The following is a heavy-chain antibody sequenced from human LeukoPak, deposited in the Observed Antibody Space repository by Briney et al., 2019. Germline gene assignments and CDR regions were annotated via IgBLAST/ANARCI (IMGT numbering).Heavy chain of an antibody. J-gene: IGHJ4*02. CDR1: GFTFRNYA. CDR2: INAGGGST. Sequence: GGSLRLSCAASGFTFRNYAMSWVRQAPGMGLEWVSSINAGGGSTSYADSVKGRFTISRDTSKNTLSLQMNSLRAEDTAVYYCAKATIGAADANFDYWGQGTRVTVSS. V-gene: IGHV3-23*01. D-gene: IGHD6-13*01. CDR3: AKATIGAADANFDY.